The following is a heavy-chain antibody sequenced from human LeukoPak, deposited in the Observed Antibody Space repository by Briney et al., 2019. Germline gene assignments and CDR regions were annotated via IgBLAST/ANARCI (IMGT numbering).Heavy chain of an antibody. Sequence: GASVKVSCKASGFTFTSSAVQWVRQARGQRLEWIGWFVVGSGNTNYAQKFQERVTITRDMSTSTAYMELSSLRSEDTAVYYCAAGWVTAATDAFDIWGQGTMVTVSS. D-gene: IGHD2-2*01. CDR1: GFTFTSSA. CDR2: FVVGSGNT. CDR3: AAGWVTAATDAFDI. V-gene: IGHV1-58*01. J-gene: IGHJ3*02.